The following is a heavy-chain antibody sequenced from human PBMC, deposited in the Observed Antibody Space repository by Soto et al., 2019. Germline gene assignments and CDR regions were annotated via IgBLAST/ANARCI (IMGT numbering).Heavy chain of an antibody. Sequence: EVQLVESGGGLVQPGGSLRLSCAASGFSFSNYWMFWVRQPPGKGLVWVSHINSDGSIRTYADSVKGRFTISRDNAKNTLNLQMNSLGAEDTALYYCVGVRRDGYNYWGQGTLVTVSS. CDR2: INSDGSIR. D-gene: IGHD5-12*01. J-gene: IGHJ1*01. V-gene: IGHV3-74*01. CDR1: GFSFSNYW. CDR3: VGVRRDGYNY.